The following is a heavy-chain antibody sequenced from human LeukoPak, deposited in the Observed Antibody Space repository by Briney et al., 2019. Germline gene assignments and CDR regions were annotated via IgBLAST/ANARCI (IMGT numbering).Heavy chain of an antibody. J-gene: IGHJ4*02. CDR1: GGTFSSYA. CDR2: IIPIFGTA. Sequence: SVKVSCKASGGTFSSYAISWVRQAPGQGLEWMGGIIPIFGTANYAQKFQGRVTIAADKSTSTAYMELSSLRSEDTAVYYCARDARAVAGPTLDYWGQGTLVTVSS. CDR3: ARDARAVAGPTLDY. V-gene: IGHV1-69*06. D-gene: IGHD6-19*01.